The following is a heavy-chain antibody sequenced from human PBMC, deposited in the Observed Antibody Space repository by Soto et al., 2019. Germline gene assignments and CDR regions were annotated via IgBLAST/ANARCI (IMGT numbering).Heavy chain of an antibody. D-gene: IGHD2-8*01. CDR2: IKSKTDGGTA. V-gene: IGHV3-15*01. CDR3: TTDLGHMYDFEY. J-gene: IGHJ4*02. Sequence: EVQLVESGGGLVKPGGSLRLSCAASGFTFDNAWMSWVRQAPGKGLEWVGRIKSKTDGGTADYAAPVKGRFTISRDDSKNTLFLQMNSLKTEDTAVYYCTTDLGHMYDFEYWGQGTLVPVSS. CDR1: GFTFDNAW.